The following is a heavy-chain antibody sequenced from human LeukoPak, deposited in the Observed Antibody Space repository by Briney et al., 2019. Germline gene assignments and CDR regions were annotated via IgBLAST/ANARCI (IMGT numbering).Heavy chain of an antibody. CDR2: IYYSGST. CDR3: ARGLSDVY. V-gene: IGHV4-30-4*01. J-gene: IGHJ4*02. Sequence: SETLSLTCTVSGGSISSGDYYWSRIRQPPGKGLEWIGYIYYSGSTNYNPSLKSRVTISIDTSKNQFSLILSSVTAADTAVYYCARGLSDVYWGQGTLVTVSS. CDR1: GGSISSGDYY.